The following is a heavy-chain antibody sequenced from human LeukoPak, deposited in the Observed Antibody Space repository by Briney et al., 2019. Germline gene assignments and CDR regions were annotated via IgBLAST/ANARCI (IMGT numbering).Heavy chain of an antibody. V-gene: IGHV4-34*01. CDR2: INHSGST. Sequence: SETPSLTCAVYGGSFSGYYWSWIRQPPGKGLEWIGEINHSGSTNYNPSLKSRVTISVDTSKNQFSLKLSSVTAADTAVYYCARGGGRTLRTRPFDYWGQGTLVTVSS. CDR3: ARGGGRTLRTRPFDY. D-gene: IGHD1-26*01. CDR1: GGSFSGYY. J-gene: IGHJ4*02.